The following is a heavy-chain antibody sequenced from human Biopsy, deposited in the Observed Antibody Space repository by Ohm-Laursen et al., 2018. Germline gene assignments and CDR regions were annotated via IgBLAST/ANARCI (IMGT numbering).Heavy chain of an antibody. Sequence: SETLSLTCTVSGGSISSSTYWWGWIRQPPEKGLDWIGSIYYSGSTYYNPSLKSRVTISVDTSKNQFSLKLSSVTAADAAVYYCARRIPDYGSGSYFDAFGIWGRGTMVTVSS. CDR2: IYYSGST. V-gene: IGHV4-39*01. J-gene: IGHJ3*02. CDR3: ARRIPDYGSGSYFDAFGI. CDR1: GGSISSSTYW. D-gene: IGHD3-10*01.